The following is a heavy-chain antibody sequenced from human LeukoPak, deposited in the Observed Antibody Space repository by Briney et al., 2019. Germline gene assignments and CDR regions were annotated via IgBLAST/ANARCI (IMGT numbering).Heavy chain of an antibody. V-gene: IGHV3-7*01. Sequence: GGSLRLSCAASGFTFSSYWMSWVRQAPGKGLEWVANIKQDGSEKYYVDSVKGRFTISRDNAKNSLYLQMNSPRAEDTAVYYCARIYSSSSGYFDYWGQGTLVTVSS. CDR1: GFTFSSYW. CDR2: IKQDGSEK. CDR3: ARIYSSSSGYFDY. D-gene: IGHD6-6*01. J-gene: IGHJ4*02.